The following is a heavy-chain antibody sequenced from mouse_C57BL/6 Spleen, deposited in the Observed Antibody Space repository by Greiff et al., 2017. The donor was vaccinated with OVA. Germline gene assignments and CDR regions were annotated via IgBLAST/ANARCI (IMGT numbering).Heavy chain of an antibody. J-gene: IGHJ3*01. Sequence: VQLQQSGPELVKPGASVKMSCKASGYTFTDYNMHWVKQSHGKSLEWIGYINPNNGGTSYNQKFKGKATLTVNKSSSTAYMELRSLTSEDSAVYYCAREYDYDPWFAYWGQGTLVTVSA. V-gene: IGHV1-22*01. CDR3: AREYDYDPWFAY. CDR1: GYTFTDYN. D-gene: IGHD2-4*01. CDR2: INPNNGGT.